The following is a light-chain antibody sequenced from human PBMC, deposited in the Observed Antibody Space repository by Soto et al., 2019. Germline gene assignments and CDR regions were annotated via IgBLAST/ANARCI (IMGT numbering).Light chain of an antibody. Sequence: QSVLTQPPSASGTPGQRVTISCSGRSSNIGSHTVTWYQQFPGTAPKLLIYSNGQRPSGVPARFSGSKSGTSASLATSGLQSEDEVDYYCAAWDDTLNGHYVFGTGTKLTVL. CDR2: SNG. CDR1: SSNIGSHT. CDR3: AAWDDTLNGHYV. J-gene: IGLJ1*01. V-gene: IGLV1-44*01.